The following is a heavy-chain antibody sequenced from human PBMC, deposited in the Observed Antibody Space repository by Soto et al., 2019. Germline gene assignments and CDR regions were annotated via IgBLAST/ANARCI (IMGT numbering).Heavy chain of an antibody. CDR2: IYSRGST. CDR3: ARSQDYYDRSGYYYGHYFDY. V-gene: IGHV4-30-4*01. Sequence: QVQLQESGPGLVKPSQTLSLTCTVSGGSISSGDYYWSWIRQPPGKGLEWLGYIYSRGSTYYNPSLKSRVTISVDTSKNQFSLKLSSVTAADTAVYYCARSQDYYDRSGYYYGHYFDYWGQGTQVTVSS. D-gene: IGHD3-22*01. J-gene: IGHJ4*02. CDR1: GGSISSGDYY.